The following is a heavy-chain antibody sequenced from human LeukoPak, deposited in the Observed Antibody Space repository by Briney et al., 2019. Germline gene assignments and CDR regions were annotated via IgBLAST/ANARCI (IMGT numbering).Heavy chain of an antibody. J-gene: IGHJ4*02. CDR1: GFTFSNYA. CDR2: ISRSGDST. Sequence: AGGSLRLSCAASGFTFSNYAMSWVPQAPGKGLEWVSGISRSGDSTFYTDSVKGRFTISRDNSKNTLYLQMNSLRAEDTAVYYCAKVYSSVWTHIGHFDYWGQGTLVTVSS. D-gene: IGHD6-19*01. V-gene: IGHV3-23*01. CDR3: AKVYSSVWTHIGHFDY.